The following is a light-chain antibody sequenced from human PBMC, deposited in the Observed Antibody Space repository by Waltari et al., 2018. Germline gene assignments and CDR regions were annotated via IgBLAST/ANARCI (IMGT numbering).Light chain of an antibody. Sequence: VVLTQSPATLSVSPVDSAIIPCRASQSVTSNLAWYQQKPGQAPRLLIYDASTRASSIPARFRGSGSGTEFTLTINSLQSEDSATYYCQQYNRWPPITFGQGTRLDIK. V-gene: IGKV3-15*01. CDR3: QQYNRWPPIT. CDR1: QSVTSN. J-gene: IGKJ5*01. CDR2: DAS.